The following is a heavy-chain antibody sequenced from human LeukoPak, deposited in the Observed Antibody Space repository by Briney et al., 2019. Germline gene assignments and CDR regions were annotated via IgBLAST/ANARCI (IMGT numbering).Heavy chain of an antibody. V-gene: IGHV4-34*01. CDR3: ARVLSIVVVPGATFWFDP. J-gene: IGHJ5*02. CDR1: GGSFSGYY. CDR2: VNHSGST. D-gene: IGHD2-2*01. Sequence: SETLSLTSAVYGGSFSGYYWSWIRQPPGKGLEWIGDVNHSGSTNYNPSLKSRVTISVDTSKNQFSLKLSSVTAADTAVYHCARVLSIVVVPGATFWFDPWGQGTLVTVSS.